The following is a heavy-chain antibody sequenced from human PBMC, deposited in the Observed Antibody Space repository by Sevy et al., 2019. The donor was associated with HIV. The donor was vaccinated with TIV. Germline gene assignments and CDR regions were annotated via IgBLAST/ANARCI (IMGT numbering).Heavy chain of an antibody. CDR3: ARGDSLVVPPATVDY. D-gene: IGHD2-2*01. V-gene: IGHV1-2*02. CDR1: GYTFTDYY. Sequence: ASVKVSCKASGYTFTDYYIHWVRQAPGQGLEWMGWINPHIGGTNFAQKFQGRDTMTRDTSISTAYLDLSRLRSDDTAIYYCARGDSLVVPPATVDYWGQGTLVTVSS. CDR2: INPHIGGT. J-gene: IGHJ4*02.